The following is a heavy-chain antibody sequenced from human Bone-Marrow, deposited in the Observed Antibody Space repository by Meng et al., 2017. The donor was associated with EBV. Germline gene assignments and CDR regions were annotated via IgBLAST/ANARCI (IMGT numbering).Heavy chain of an antibody. V-gene: IGHV4-4*02. D-gene: IGHD1-1*01. CDR2: IYHSGST. CDR1: GGSISSSNW. J-gene: IGHJ4*02. CDR3: LLQVQDDNY. Sequence: GHWRGAGTGWVKPSGTLSLTCAVSGGSISSSNWWSWVRQPPGKGLEWIGEIYHSGSTNYNPSLKSRVTISVDKSKNQFSLKLSSVTAADTAVYYCLLQVQDDNYWGQGTLVTVSS.